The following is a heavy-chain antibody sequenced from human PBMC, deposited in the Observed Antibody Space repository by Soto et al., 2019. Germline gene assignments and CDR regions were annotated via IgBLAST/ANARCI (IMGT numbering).Heavy chain of an antibody. J-gene: IGHJ2*01. V-gene: IGHV1-8*01. CDR3: ARGPIIAARHQGNWYFDL. CDR1: GYTFTSYD. Sequence: ASVKVSCKASGYTFTSYDINWVRQATGQGLEWMGWMNPNSGNTGYAQKLQGRVTMTRNTSISTAYMGLSSLRSEDTAVYYCARGPIIAARHQGNWYFDLWGRGTLVTISS. CDR2: MNPNSGNT. D-gene: IGHD6-6*01.